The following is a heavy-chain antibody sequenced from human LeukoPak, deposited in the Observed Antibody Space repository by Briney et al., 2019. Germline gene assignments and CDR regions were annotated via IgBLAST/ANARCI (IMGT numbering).Heavy chain of an antibody. V-gene: IGHV3-30*02. D-gene: IGHD2-2*01. J-gene: IGHJ4*02. Sequence: PGGSLRLACAAAGFTLSIYGMHWVRLDAGKWLGWVAFIRYDGSNKYYADSVKGRFTISRDNSKNTLYLQMNSLRAEDTAVYYCAKDRFRGVPAASYFDYWGQGTLVTVSS. CDR2: IRYDGSNK. CDR3: AKDRFRGVPAASYFDY. CDR1: GFTLSIYG.